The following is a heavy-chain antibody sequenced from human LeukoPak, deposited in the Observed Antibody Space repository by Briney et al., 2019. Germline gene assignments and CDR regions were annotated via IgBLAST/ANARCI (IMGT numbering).Heavy chain of an antibody. Sequence: ASVKVSCKASVYTFTSYDINWVRQATGQGLEWMGWMNPNSGNTGYAQKFQGRVTMTRNTSIITAYMELSSLRSEDTAVYYCARSYDYIWGSYRSCWFDPWGQGTLVTVSS. V-gene: IGHV1-8*01. D-gene: IGHD3-16*01. CDR1: VYTFTSYD. J-gene: IGHJ5*02. CDR3: ARSYDYIWGSYRSCWFDP. CDR2: MNPNSGNT.